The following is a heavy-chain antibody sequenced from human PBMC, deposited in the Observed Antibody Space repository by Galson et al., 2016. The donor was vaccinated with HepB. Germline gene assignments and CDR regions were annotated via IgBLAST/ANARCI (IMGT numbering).Heavy chain of an antibody. CDR2: IYLDGST. CDR1: GASVSSSNHY. J-gene: IGHJ4*02. D-gene: IGHD6-25*01. Sequence: EPLSLTCTVSGASVSSSNHYWGWIRQPPGKGLEWIGSIYLDGSTFYNPSLKSRVTISVDPSKNQFSLKLNSVIAADTSVYYCARVKRSSGWPRLTEFDSWGRGTLVTVSS. CDR3: ARVKRSSGWPRLTEFDS. V-gene: IGHV4-39*01.